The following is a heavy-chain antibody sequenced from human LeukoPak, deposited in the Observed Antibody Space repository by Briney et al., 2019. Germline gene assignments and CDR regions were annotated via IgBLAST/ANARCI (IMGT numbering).Heavy chain of an antibody. Sequence: PGRSLRLSCAASGFNFDDYAMHWVRQAPGKGLEWVASINHNGNVNYYVDSVKGRFTISRDNAKNSLYLQMSNLRAEDTAVYFCARGGGLDVWGQGATVTVSS. V-gene: IGHV3-7*03. D-gene: IGHD3-16*01. J-gene: IGHJ6*02. CDR1: GFNFDDYA. CDR2: INHNGNVN. CDR3: ARGGGLDV.